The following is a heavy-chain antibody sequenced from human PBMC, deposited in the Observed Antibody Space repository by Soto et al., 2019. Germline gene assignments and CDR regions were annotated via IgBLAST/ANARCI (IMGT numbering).Heavy chain of an antibody. D-gene: IGHD3-10*01. CDR1: EYSFTSHE. CDR3: ARSMVTLTYYYGMDV. V-gene: IGHV1-8*01. J-gene: IGHJ6*02. Sequence: QVQLVQSGAEVKKPGASVKVSCKASEYSFTSHEITGVRQATGQGIEWMGWMNPNSGTTEYAQKFQGRVSMTRNTSINTAYMELSSLRLEDTAVYYCARSMVTLTYYYGMDVWGQGTTVTVSS. CDR2: MNPNSGTT.